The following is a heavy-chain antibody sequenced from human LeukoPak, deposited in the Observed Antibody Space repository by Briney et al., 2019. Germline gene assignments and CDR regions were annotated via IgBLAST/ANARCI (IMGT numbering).Heavy chain of an antibody. V-gene: IGHV4-39*01. Sequence: PSETLSLTCTVSGGSISSSSYYWGWIRQPPGKGLEGIGSFYCSGSTYYNPSLKSRVTISVDTSKNQFSLKLSSVTAADTAVYYCARMSGYRFGYFKVPWGQGALATVSS. CDR2: FYCSGST. J-gene: IGHJ5*02. CDR1: GGSISSSSYY. D-gene: IGHD5-18*01. CDR3: ARMSGYRFGYFKVP.